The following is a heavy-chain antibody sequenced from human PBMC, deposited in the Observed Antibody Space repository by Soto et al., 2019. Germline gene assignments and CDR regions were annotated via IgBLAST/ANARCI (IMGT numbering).Heavy chain of an antibody. CDR3: AKKPGYCSGGSCYWQGDWFDP. CDR2: ISYDGSNK. D-gene: IGHD2-15*01. CDR1: GFTFSSYG. V-gene: IGHV3-30*18. Sequence: QVQLVESGGGVVQPGRSLRLSCAASGFTFSSYGMYWVRQAPGKGLEWVAVISYDGSNKYYADSVKGRFTISRDNSKNKLYLQMNRLRAEDTAVYYCAKKPGYCSGGSCYWQGDWFDPWGQGTLVTVSS. J-gene: IGHJ5*02.